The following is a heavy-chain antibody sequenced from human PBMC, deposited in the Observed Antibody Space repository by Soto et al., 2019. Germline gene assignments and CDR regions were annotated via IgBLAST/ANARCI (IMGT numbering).Heavy chain of an antibody. D-gene: IGHD3-16*02. J-gene: IGHJ4*02. Sequence: QVQLVQSGAEVKKPAASVKVSCKASGYTFTSYGISWVRQAPGQGLEWMGWISAYNGNTNYAQKLQGRVTMTTDTSTSTAYMELRSLRSDDTAVYYCARDVTYYDYIWGSYRYTGSDYWGQGTLVTVSS. CDR1: GYTFTSYG. V-gene: IGHV1-18*01. CDR2: ISAYNGNT. CDR3: ARDVTYYDYIWGSYRYTGSDY.